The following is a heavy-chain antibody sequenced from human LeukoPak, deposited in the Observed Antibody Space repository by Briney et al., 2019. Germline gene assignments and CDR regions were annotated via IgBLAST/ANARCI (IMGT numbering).Heavy chain of an antibody. CDR1: GFTFSSYA. V-gene: IGHV3-23*01. CDR3: AKDGGLTYSSTRFDP. J-gene: IGHJ5*02. D-gene: IGHD6-13*01. CDR2: ISGSGGST. Sequence: GGSLRLSCAASGFTFSSYAMSWVRQAPGKGLEWVSAISGSGGSTYYADPVKGRFTISRDNSKNTLYLQMNSLRAEDTAVYYCAKDGGLTYSSTRFDPWGQGTLVTVSS.